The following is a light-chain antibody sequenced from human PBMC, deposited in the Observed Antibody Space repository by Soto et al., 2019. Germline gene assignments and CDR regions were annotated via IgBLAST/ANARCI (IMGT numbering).Light chain of an antibody. Sequence: NFMLTQPHSVSESPGKTVTISCTGSSGSIASNYVQWYQQRPGSAPTTVIYEDNQRPSGVPDRFSGSIDSSSNSASLTISGLKTEDEADYYCQSYDSSPPPDVVFGGGTKLTVL. CDR1: SGSIASNY. CDR2: EDN. CDR3: QSYDSSPPPDVV. J-gene: IGLJ2*01. V-gene: IGLV6-57*02.